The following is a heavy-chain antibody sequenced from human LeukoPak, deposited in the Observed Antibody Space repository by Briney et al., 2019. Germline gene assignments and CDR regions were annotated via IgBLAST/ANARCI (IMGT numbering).Heavy chain of an antibody. V-gene: IGHV3-33*01. CDR3: ARDYYGDYGDY. CDR1: GFTFSSYG. Sequence: PGRSLRLSCAASGFTFSSYGMHWVRQAPGKGLEWVAVIWYDGSNKYYADSVKGRFTISRDNSKNTLYLQMNSLRAEDTAVYYCARDYYGDYGDYWGQGTLVTVSS. J-gene: IGHJ4*02. CDR2: IWYDGSNK. D-gene: IGHD4-17*01.